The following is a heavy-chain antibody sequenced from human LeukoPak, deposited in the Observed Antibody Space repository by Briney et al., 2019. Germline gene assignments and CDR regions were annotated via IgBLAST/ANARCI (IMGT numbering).Heavy chain of an antibody. CDR1: GGSISSSAYY. J-gene: IGHJ5*01. CDR2: IYYSGSS. Sequence: SETLSLTCAVSGGSISSSAYYWGWIRQPPGKGLEWIASIYYSGSSYYNPSVQSRVTISVDTSRNQFSLKVTSVTAADTAVYYCARAGLSGYSYGYDWFDSWGQGTLVTVSS. D-gene: IGHD5-18*01. CDR3: ARAGLSGYSYGYDWFDS. V-gene: IGHV4-39*07.